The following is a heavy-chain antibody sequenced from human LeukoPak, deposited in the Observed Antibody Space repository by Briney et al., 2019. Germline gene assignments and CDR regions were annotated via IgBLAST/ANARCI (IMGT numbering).Heavy chain of an antibody. CDR3: ARFGNSYGYYYYGMDV. D-gene: IGHD5-18*01. V-gene: IGHV1-24*01. CDR2: FDPEDGET. J-gene: IGHJ6*02. Sequence: GASVKVSCKVSGYTLTELSMHWVRQAPGKGLEWMGGFDPEDGETIYAQKFQGRVTMTEDTSTDTAYMELSSLRSEDTAVYCCARFGNSYGYYYYGMDVWGQGTTVTVSS. CDR1: GYTLTELS.